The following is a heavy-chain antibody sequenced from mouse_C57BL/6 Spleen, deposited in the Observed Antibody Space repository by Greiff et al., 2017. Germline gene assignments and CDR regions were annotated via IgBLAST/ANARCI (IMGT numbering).Heavy chain of an antibody. CDR3: ARRGPYSNYGYFDV. J-gene: IGHJ1*03. CDR2: ISYDGSN. CDR1: GYSITSGYY. V-gene: IGHV3-6*01. Sequence: EVQLQESGPGLVKPSQSLSLTCSVTGYSITSGYYWNWIRQFPGNKLEWMGYISYDGSNNYNPSLKNRISITRDTSKNQFFLKLNSVTTEDTATYYGARRGPYSNYGYFDVWGTGTTVTVSS. D-gene: IGHD2-5*01.